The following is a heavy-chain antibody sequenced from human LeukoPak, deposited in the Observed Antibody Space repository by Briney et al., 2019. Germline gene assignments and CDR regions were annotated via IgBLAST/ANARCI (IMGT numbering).Heavy chain of an antibody. V-gene: IGHV1-69*13. Sequence: ASVKVSCKASGGTFSSYAISWVRQAPGQGLEWMGGIIPIFGTANYAQKFQGRVTITADESTSTAYMELSSLRSEDTAVYYCASSGELLPPDYWGQGALVTVSS. CDR3: ASSGELLPPDY. CDR2: IIPIFGTA. J-gene: IGHJ4*02. CDR1: GGTFSSYA. D-gene: IGHD3-10*01.